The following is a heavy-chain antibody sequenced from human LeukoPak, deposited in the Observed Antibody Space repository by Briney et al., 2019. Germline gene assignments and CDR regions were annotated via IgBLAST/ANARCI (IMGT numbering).Heavy chain of an antibody. J-gene: IGHJ3*02. CDR1: GFTFSSHW. V-gene: IGHV3-74*01. CDR2: IGSDGSST. Sequence: GGSLRLSCAASGFTFSSHWMHWVRQGPGKGLVWVSRIGSDGSSTGYADSVKGRFTISRDNAKNTLYLQMNSLRAEDTAVYYCARDSGLINPAGDAFDIWGQGTMVTVSS. CDR3: ARDSGLINPAGDAFDI. D-gene: IGHD2-8*01.